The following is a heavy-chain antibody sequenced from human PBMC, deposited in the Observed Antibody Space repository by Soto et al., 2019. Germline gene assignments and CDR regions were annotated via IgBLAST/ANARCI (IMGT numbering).Heavy chain of an antibody. CDR2: IWYDGSNK. CDR3: ARDGQQLTPYALDV. CDR1: GFTLRLHG. V-gene: IGHV3-33*08. Sequence: QVQLVESGGGVIQPGRSLRLSCAASGFTLRLHGMHWVRQAPGKGLEWVAQIWYDGSNKYYTDSVKGRFTVSRDDFKNTVFLQMDSLRAEDTAVYYCARDGQQLTPYALDVWGQGTTVIVSS. D-gene: IGHD6-13*01. J-gene: IGHJ6*02.